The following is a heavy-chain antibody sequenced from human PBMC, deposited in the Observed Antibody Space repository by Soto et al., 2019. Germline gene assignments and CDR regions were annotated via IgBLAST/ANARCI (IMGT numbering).Heavy chain of an antibody. CDR3: AKLTRDSTSSWLFDY. D-gene: IGHD6-6*01. J-gene: IGHJ4*02. CDR2: ISGSGGDT. V-gene: IGHV3-11*05. Sequence: QVQLVESGGGSVKPGGSLRLSCAASGFTFGGFYMGWIRQAPGRGLEWVSFISGSGGDTYYADSVKGRFTISRDNSKNTVYLQMNSLRAEDTAVHYCAKLTRDSTSSWLFDYWGQGTLVTVSS. CDR1: GFTFGGFY.